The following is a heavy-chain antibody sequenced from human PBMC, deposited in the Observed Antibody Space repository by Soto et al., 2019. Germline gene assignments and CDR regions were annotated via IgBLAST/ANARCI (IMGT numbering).Heavy chain of an antibody. V-gene: IGHV2-5*02. D-gene: IGHD2-15*01. CDR2: FYWDDDK. CDR1: GFSLSTSGVG. J-gene: IGHJ4*02. CDR3: AHRPPVATFLKRDAIFNY. Sequence: QITLKESGPTLVKPTQTLTLTCTFSGFSLSTSGVGVGWIRQPPGKALEWLALFYWDDDKRYSPSLKSRLTITKDTSKNQVVLTMTNMDPVDTATYYCAHRPPVATFLKRDAIFNYWGQGTLVTVSS.